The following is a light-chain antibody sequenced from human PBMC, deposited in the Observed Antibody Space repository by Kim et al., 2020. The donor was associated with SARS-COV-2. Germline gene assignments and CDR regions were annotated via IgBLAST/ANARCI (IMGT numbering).Light chain of an antibody. V-gene: IGKV1-27*01. CDR1: QGISNY. Sequence: ASVGDRVTITCRASQGISNYLAWYQQKPGKVPRLLIYAASTLQSGVPSRFSGSGSGTDFTLTISSLQPEDVTTYYCQKYNSAPQTFGGGTKVDIK. CDR2: AAS. CDR3: QKYNSAPQT. J-gene: IGKJ4*01.